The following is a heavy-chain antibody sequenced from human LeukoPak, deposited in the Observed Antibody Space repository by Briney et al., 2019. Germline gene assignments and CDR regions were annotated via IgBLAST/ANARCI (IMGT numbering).Heavy chain of an antibody. CDR2: IYSGGST. CDR3: ARDNDSSGHYTVFDY. Sequence: GGSLRLSCAASGLTVSSNYMSWVRQAPGKGLEWVSVIYSGGSTYYADSVKGRFTISRDMSKNTMYLQMNSLRSEDTAVYYCARDNDSSGHYTVFDYWGQGALVTVSS. CDR1: GLTVSSNY. D-gene: IGHD3-22*01. V-gene: IGHV3-53*01. J-gene: IGHJ4*02.